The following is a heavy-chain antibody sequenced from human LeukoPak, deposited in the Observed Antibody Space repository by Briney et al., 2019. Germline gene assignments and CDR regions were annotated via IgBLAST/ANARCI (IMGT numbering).Heavy chain of an antibody. CDR3: ARKVAGTHYFDY. CDR1: GFTFSSYG. Sequence: PGRSLRLSCAASGFTFSSYGMHWVRQAPGKGPEWVAVIWYDGSNKYYADSVKGRFTISRDNAKNSLYLQMNSLRAEDTAVYYCARKVAGTHYFDYWGQGTLVTVSS. J-gene: IGHJ4*02. V-gene: IGHV3-33*03. D-gene: IGHD6-19*01. CDR2: IWYDGSNK.